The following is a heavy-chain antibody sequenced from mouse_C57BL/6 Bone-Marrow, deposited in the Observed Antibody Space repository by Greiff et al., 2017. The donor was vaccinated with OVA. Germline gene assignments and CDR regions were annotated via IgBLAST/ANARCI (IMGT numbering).Heavy chain of an antibody. CDR1: GFNIKDDY. CDR3: TPYDYDFAY. D-gene: IGHD2-4*01. CDR2: IEPENGDT. V-gene: IGHV14-4*01. Sequence: VQLKQSGAELVRPGASVTLSCTASGFNIKDDYMHWVKQRPEQGLEWIGWIEPENGDTEYASKFQGKATITADTSSNTAYLQLSSLTSEDTTVYYCTPYDYDFAYWGQGTLVTVSA. J-gene: IGHJ3*01.